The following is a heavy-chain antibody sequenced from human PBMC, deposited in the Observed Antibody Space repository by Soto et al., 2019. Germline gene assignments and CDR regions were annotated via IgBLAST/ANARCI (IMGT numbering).Heavy chain of an antibody. Sequence: GESLRLSCAASGFTFSDHYMDWVRQAPGKGLEWVGRIRKEANSYTTEYATSVKGRFTISRDDSKNSLYLQMNSLKTEDTAVYYCTRVQNWNFDSWGQ. CDR1: GFTFSDHY. J-gene: IGHJ4*02. V-gene: IGHV3-72*01. CDR3: TRVQNWNFDS. D-gene: IGHD3-3*01. CDR2: IRKEANSYTT.